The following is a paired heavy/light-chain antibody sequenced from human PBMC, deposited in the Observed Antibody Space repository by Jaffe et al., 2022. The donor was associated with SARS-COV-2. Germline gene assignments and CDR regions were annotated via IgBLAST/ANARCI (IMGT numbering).Heavy chain of an antibody. J-gene: IGHJ1*01. CDR2: MYAGGVR. CDR3: ARSPEATDDWKRFFRH. D-gene: IGHD1-1*01. V-gene: IGHV3-66*02. Sequence: EVQLVESGGGLVQPGGSLRLSCAASGFTVSSNSMSWVRQAPGKGLQWVSVMYAGGVRYYAESVKGRFTISRDTSKNTVDLQMDSLRVEDTAVYYCARSPEATDDWKRFFRHWGLGTLVTVSS. CDR1: GFTVSSNS.
Light chain of an antibody. CDR1: ETLLYSSGKSY. J-gene: IGKJ1*01. CDR2: WAS. V-gene: IGKV4-1*01. CDR3: QQFSNTPPT. Sequence: DIVMTQSPDSLAVSLGERATINCKSSETLLYSSGKSYLAWYQQKPGQPPKVLISWASTRESGVPDRFSGSGSGTDFTLTISGLQAEDVAVYYCQQFSNTPPTFGQGTKVEIK.